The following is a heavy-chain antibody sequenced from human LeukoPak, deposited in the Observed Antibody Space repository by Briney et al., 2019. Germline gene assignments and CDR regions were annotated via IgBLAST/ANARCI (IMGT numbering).Heavy chain of an antibody. CDR1: GGSISSSNW. Sequence: SGTLSLTCAVSGGSISSSNWWSWVRQPPGKGLEWIGEIYHSGSTNYNPSLKSRVTISVDKSKNQFSLKLSSVTAADTAVYYCARGKITMVREVITPPTFDYWGQGTLVTVSS. CDR3: ARGKITMVREVITPPTFDY. CDR2: IYHSGST. D-gene: IGHD3-10*01. V-gene: IGHV4-4*02. J-gene: IGHJ4*02.